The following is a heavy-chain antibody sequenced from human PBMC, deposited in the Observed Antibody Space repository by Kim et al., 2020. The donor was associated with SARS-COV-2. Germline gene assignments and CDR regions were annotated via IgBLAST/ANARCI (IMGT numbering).Heavy chain of an antibody. D-gene: IGHD3-3*01. J-gene: IGHJ4*02. Sequence: DSVKGRFTVYRENSKNTLYLQMSSLRAEDAAVYYCAKDPHYDFWSGYYLDYWGQGTLVTVSS. CDR3: AKDPHYDFWSGYYLDY. V-gene: IGHV3-23*01.